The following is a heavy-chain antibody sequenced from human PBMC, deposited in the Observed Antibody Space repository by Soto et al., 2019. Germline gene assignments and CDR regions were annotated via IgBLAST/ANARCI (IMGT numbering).Heavy chain of an antibody. D-gene: IGHD6-19*01. J-gene: IGHJ6*02. CDR2: IAYDGSNK. CDR1: GFTFSSFA. CDR3: ARDRGSSGWDGMDV. Sequence: QVQLVESGGGVVQPGGSLRLSCAASGFTFSSFAMHWVRQAPGKGLEWVAVIAYDGSNKYYADSVKGQFTISRDNPKNTLYLQMNSLRAEDTAAYYCARDRGSSGWDGMDVWGQGTTVTVSS. V-gene: IGHV3-30-3*01.